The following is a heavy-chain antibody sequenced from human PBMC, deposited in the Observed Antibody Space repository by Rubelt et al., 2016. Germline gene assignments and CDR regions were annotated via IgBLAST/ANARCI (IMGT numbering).Heavy chain of an antibody. D-gene: IGHD1-26*01. CDR3: VRPGTAWREWYFDV. CDR1: GFISSDHG. CDR2: TWNDGSHK. V-gene: IGHV3-33*01. J-gene: IGHJ2*01. Sequence: QEQVVESGGGVVQPGRSLTLSCAASGFISSDHGMHWVRQAPGTGLEWVAVTWNDGSHKYYADSVKGRVTISKDDSKSLVYLEMKSLRVEDTAMYYCVRPGTAWREWYFDVWGRGTLVTVSS.